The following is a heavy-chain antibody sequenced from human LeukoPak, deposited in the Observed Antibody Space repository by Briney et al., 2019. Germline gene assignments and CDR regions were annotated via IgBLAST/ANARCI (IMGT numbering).Heavy chain of an antibody. J-gene: IGHJ6*02. CDR2: IYSGGST. CDR1: GFTFSSNY. Sequence: GGSLRLSCAASGFTFSSNYMSWVRQAPGKGLEWVSVIYSGGSTYYADSVKGRFTISRDNSKNTLYLPMNSLRAEDTAVYYCARDHYYGSGSYYNVPYYYYGMDVWGQGTTVTVSS. D-gene: IGHD3-10*01. CDR3: ARDHYYGSGSYYNVPYYYYGMDV. V-gene: IGHV3-53*01.